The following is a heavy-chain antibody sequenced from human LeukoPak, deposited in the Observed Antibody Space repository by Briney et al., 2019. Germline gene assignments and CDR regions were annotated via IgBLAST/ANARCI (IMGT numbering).Heavy chain of an antibody. J-gene: IGHJ5*02. Sequence: SVKVSCKASGGTFSSYAISWVRHAPGHGLEWMGGIIPIFGTANYAQKFQGRVTITADESTSTAYMELSSLRSEDTAVYYCAREVLVGATGWFARWGQGTLVTVSS. V-gene: IGHV1-69*13. CDR3: AREVLVGATGWFAR. D-gene: IGHD1-26*01. CDR2: IIPIFGTA. CDR1: GGTFSSYA.